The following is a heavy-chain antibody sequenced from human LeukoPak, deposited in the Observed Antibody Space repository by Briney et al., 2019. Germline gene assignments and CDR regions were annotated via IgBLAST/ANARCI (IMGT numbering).Heavy chain of an antibody. CDR3: AIYYDSRGYYLDP. J-gene: IGHJ5*02. V-gene: IGHV1-2*02. D-gene: IGHD3-22*01. Sequence: ASVKVSCKASGYTFTGYYMHWMRQAPGQGLGWGGWSKPNSGGTKYAQTFQGSVTMTRDTSISTAYIELSRLRSDDTAVYFCAIYYDSRGYYLDPWGQGTLVTASS. CDR1: GYTFTGYY. CDR2: SKPNSGGT.